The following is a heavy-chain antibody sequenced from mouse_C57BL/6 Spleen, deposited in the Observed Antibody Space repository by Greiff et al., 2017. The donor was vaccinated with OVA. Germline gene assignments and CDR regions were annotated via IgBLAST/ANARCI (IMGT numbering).Heavy chain of an antibody. CDR2: INYDGSST. CDR1: GFTFSDYY. Sequence: EVQLVESEGGLVQPGSSMKLSCTASGFTFSDYYMAWVGQVPEKGLEWVANINYDGSSTYYLDSLKSRFIISRDNAKNILYLQMSSLKSEDTATYYCARGRWDVFDYWGQGTTLTVSS. D-gene: IGHD4-1*01. V-gene: IGHV5-16*01. CDR3: ARGRWDVFDY. J-gene: IGHJ2*01.